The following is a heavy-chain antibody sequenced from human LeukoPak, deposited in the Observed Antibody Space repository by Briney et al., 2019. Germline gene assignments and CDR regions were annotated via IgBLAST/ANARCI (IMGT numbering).Heavy chain of an antibody. CDR3: ARDFDSIHAFDI. J-gene: IGHJ3*02. V-gene: IGHV3-48*01. CDR2: ISSSSSTI. D-gene: IGHD2-21*01. Sequence: GGSLRLSCAASGFTFSSYTMNWVRQAPGKGLEWVSYISSSSSTIYYADSVKGRFTISRDNAKNSPYLQMNSLRAEDTAVYYCARDFDSIHAFDIWGQGTMVTVSS. CDR1: GFTFSSYT.